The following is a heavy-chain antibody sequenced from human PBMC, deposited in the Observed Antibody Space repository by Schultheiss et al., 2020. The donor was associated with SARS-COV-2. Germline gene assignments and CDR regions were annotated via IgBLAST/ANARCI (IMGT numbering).Heavy chain of an antibody. J-gene: IGHJ5*02. D-gene: IGHD6-19*01. CDR3: ARDRDSIGWNSIGH. V-gene: IGHV3-30-3*01. CDR1: GFTFSSCA. Sequence: GGSLRLSCEASGFTFSSCAMSWVRQAPGKGLEWVAVISSDGSNKYYTDSVKGRFTISRDNSKNTLYLQMNSLRAEDTAVYYCARDRDSIGWNSIGHWGQGTLVTVSS. CDR2: ISSDGSNK.